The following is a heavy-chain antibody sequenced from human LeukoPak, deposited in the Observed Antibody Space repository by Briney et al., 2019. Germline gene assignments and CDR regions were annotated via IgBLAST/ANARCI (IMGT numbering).Heavy chain of an antibody. J-gene: IGHJ4*02. CDR1: GGTFSSYA. CDR3: ARYYYGSGSLFDY. Sequence: ASVKVSCKASGGTFSSYAISWVRQAPGQGLEWMGGIIPIFGTANYAQKFQGRVTITADKSTSTAYMELSSLRSEDTAVYYCARYYYGSGSLFDYWGQGTLVTVSS. D-gene: IGHD3-10*01. CDR2: IIPIFGTA. V-gene: IGHV1-69*06.